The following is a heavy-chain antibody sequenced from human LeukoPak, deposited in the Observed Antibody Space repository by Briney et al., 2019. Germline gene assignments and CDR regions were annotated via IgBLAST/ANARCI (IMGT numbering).Heavy chain of an antibody. D-gene: IGHD3-10*02. CDR1: GFTFSSYE. CDR3: AELGITMIGGV. CDR2: ISSSGSTM. J-gene: IGHJ6*04. Sequence: GGSLRLSCAASGFTFSSYEMNWVRQAPGKGLEWVSYISSSGSTMYYVDSVKGRFTISRDNAKNSLYLQMNSLRAEDTAVYYCAELGITMIGGVWGKGTTVTISS. V-gene: IGHV3-48*03.